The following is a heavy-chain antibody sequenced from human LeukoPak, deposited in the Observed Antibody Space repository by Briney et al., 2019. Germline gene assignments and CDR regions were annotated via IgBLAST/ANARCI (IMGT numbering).Heavy chain of an antibody. CDR2: ISSSSSTI. CDR3: ARVTPLECIAAREGACNAFDI. D-gene: IGHD6-6*01. CDR1: GFTFSSYS. Sequence: GGSLRLSCAASGFTFSSYSMNWVRQAPGKGLEWVSYISSSSSTIYYADSVKGRFTISRDNAKNSLYLQMNSLRAEDTAVYYCARVTPLECIAAREGACNAFDIWGQGTMVTVSS. V-gene: IGHV3-48*01. J-gene: IGHJ3*02.